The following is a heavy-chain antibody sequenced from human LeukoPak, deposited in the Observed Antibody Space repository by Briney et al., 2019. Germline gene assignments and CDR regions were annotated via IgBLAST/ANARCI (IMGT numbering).Heavy chain of an antibody. CDR2: IYYSGST. J-gene: IGHJ4*02. V-gene: IGHV4-59*01. CDR3: ARVIALDDYDSSDYLDY. D-gene: IGHD3-22*01. Sequence: SETLSLTCTVSGGSISSYYWSWIRQPPGKGLEWIGYIYYSGSTNYNPSLKSRVTISVDTSKNQFSLKLSSVTAADTAVYYCARVIALDDYDSSDYLDYWGQGTLVTVSS. CDR1: GGSISSYY.